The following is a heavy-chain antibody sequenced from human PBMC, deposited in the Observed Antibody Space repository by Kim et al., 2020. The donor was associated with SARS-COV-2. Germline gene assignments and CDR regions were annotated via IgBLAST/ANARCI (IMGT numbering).Heavy chain of an antibody. CDR3: VRDDSPWGAGY. CDR1: GFTADDYG. V-gene: IGHV3-9*02. J-gene: IGHJ4*02. Sequence: GGSLRLSCVVAGFTADDYGMHWVRQGPGRGLEWVSGILWKSGSSGYADTVKGRFSISRDKAKNSLYLQLDSLRIEDTAFYYCVRDDSPWGAGYWGQGTLV. D-gene: IGHD1-26*01. CDR2: ILWKSGSS.